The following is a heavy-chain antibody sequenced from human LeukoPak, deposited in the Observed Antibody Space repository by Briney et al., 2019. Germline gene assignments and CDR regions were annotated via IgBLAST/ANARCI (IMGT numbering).Heavy chain of an antibody. CDR1: GFTFSSYS. V-gene: IGHV3-30-3*01. J-gene: IGHJ6*02. CDR3: ARDRSDYSIKYYYYYGMDV. CDR2: ISYDGSSE. D-gene: IGHD3-16*01. Sequence: GGSLRLSCAASGFTFSSYSMHWVRQAPGKGLEWVAVISYDGSSEYYADSVRGRFTISRDNSKHTLYLQMNSLGAEDTAVFYCARDRSDYSIKYYYYYGMDVWGQGTTVTVSS.